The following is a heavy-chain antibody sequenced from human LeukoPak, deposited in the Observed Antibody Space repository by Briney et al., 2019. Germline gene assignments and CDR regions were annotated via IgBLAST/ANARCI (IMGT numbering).Heavy chain of an antibody. D-gene: IGHD3-22*01. CDR3: AKENYDSSGHFDY. CDR2: ISYDGSNK. Sequence: GGSLRLSCAASGFTFSSYGMHWVRQAPGKGLEWVAVISYDGSNKYYADSVKGRFTISRDNSKNTLYLQMNSLRAEDTAVYYCAKENYDSSGHFDYWGQGTLVTVSS. V-gene: IGHV3-30*18. J-gene: IGHJ4*02. CDR1: GFTFSSYG.